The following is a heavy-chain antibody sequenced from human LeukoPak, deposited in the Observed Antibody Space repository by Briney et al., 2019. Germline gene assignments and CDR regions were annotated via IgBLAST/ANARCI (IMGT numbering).Heavy chain of an antibody. V-gene: IGHV3-30-3*01. CDR1: GFTFSSYA. CDR2: ISYDGSNK. J-gene: IGHJ4*02. D-gene: IGHD1-26*01. Sequence: GRPLRLSCAASGFTFSSYAMHWVRQAPGKGLEWVAVISYDGSNKYYADSVKGRFTISRDNSKNTLYLQMNSLRAEDTAVYYCAREWWELPNYFDYWGQGTLVTVSS. CDR3: AREWWELPNYFDY.